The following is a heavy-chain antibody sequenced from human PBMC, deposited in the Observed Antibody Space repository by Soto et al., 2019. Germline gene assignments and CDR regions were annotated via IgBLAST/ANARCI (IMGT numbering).Heavy chain of an antibody. V-gene: IGHV4-39*01. J-gene: IGHJ4*02. CDR1: DDSINSDKYY. CDR2: IYYRGNA. Sequence: QLQLQESGPGLVKPSETLSLTCSVSDDSINSDKYYWGWIRQPPGKGLEWIGSIYYRGNAYYNPSLQTRVTISPDRSRSQFCLKLSSVTAADSAVYFCARREGLATISYYFDFWGPGALVTVSS. CDR3: ARREGLATISYYFDF. D-gene: IGHD3-9*01.